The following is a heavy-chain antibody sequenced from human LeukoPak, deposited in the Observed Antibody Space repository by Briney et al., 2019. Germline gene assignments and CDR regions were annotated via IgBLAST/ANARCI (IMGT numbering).Heavy chain of an antibody. CDR3: ARGPTYYYDSSGYFYFDY. D-gene: IGHD3-22*01. J-gene: IGHJ4*02. CDR2: INHSGST. CDR1: GGSFSGYY. Sequence: SETLSLTCAVYGGSFSGYYWSWIRQPPGKGLEWIGEINHSGSTNYNPSLESRVTISVDTSKNQFSLKLSSVTAADTAVYCCARGPTYYYDSSGYFYFDYWGQGTLVTVSS. V-gene: IGHV4-34*01.